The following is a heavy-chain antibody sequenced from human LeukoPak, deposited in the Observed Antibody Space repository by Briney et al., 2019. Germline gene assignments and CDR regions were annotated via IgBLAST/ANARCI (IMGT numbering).Heavy chain of an antibody. CDR1: GFTFNNYG. D-gene: IGHD6-19*01. J-gene: IGHJ4*02. Sequence: VGSLRPSCAPYGFTFNNYGMNWGRQTPGEGVWSGSLISLDGGSTYYADSLKGRFTISRDNSKNSLSLQMTILRVEDTALFYCAKEQVLGEVAGRGIDYWGQGTMVTVSS. V-gene: IGHV3-43D*04. CDR2: ISLDGGST. CDR3: AKEQVLGEVAGRGIDY.